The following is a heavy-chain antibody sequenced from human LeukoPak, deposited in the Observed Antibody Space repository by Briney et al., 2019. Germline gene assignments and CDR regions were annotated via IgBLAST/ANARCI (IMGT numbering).Heavy chain of an antibody. D-gene: IGHD3-22*01. CDR3: ARRTRDSSGYYFTMFYFDY. CDR1: GGSFSGYY. Sequence: PSETLSLACALYGGSFSGYYWSWIRQPPGKGLEWIGEINHSGSTYYNPSLKSRVTISVDTSKNQFSLKLSSVTAADTAVYYCARRTRDSSGYYFTMFYFDYWGQGTLVTVSS. J-gene: IGHJ4*02. V-gene: IGHV4-34*01. CDR2: INHSGST.